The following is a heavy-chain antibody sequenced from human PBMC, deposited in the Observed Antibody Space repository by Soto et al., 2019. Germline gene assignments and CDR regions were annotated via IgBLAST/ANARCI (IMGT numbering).Heavy chain of an antibody. J-gene: IGHJ3*02. D-gene: IGHD6-19*01. V-gene: IGHV3-48*03. Sequence: PGGSLRLSCAASGFNLNTHEMNWVRQAPGKGLEWIAYLGNSGGTTFYSDSVKGRFTISRDNAQNSLYLHMNSLRVEDTAVYYCVRDQTTGWYGRAFDIWGQGTVVTVSS. CDR3: VRDQTTGWYGRAFDI. CDR2: LGNSGGTT. CDR1: GFNLNTHE.